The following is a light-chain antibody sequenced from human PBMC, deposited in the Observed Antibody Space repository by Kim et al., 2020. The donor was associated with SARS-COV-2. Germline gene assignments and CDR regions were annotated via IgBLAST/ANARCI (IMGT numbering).Light chain of an antibody. CDR2: DES. CDR3: QQRSDWRLT. V-gene: IGKV3-11*01. J-gene: IGKJ4*01. CDR1: RSISRY. Sequence: PGERPTRSSRANRSISRYLSWYQPKPGQAPRLLFYDESNRATGIPARFSGSGSGTDFTLTISNLEPQDFAVYYCQQRSDWRLTFGEGTKVDIK.